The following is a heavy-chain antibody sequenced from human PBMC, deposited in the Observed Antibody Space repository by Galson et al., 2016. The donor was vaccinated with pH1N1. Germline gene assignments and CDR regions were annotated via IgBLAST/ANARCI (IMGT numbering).Heavy chain of an antibody. CDR2: ISGGGATT. Sequence: SLRLSCAPSGFTFSTFAMGWVRQAPGKGLQWLSAISGGGATTYYIDSVKGRFTISRDNSKNTSYLEMNSLKAEDTALYYCVKYDSSGYYYRRLVNWGQGTLVTVSS. V-gene: IGHV3-23*01. CDR1: GFTFSTFA. J-gene: IGHJ4*02. CDR3: VKYDSSGYYYRRLVN. D-gene: IGHD3-22*01.